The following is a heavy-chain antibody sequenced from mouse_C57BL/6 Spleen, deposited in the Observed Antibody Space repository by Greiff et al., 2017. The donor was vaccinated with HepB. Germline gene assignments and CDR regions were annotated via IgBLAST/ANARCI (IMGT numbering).Heavy chain of an antibody. V-gene: IGHV7-3*01. Sequence: EVKLMESGGGLVQPGGSLSLSCAASGFTFTDYYMSWVRQPPGKALEWLGFIRNKANGYTTEYSASVKGRFTISRDNSQSILYLQMNALRAEDSATYYCARDWEGYFDYWGQGTTLTVSS. J-gene: IGHJ2*01. CDR2: IRNKANGYTT. CDR1: GFTFTDYY. CDR3: ARDWEGYFDY. D-gene: IGHD4-1*01.